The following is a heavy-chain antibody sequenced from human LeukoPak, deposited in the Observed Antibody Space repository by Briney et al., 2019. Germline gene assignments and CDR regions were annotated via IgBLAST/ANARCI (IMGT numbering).Heavy chain of an antibody. CDR3: ARDIVVVPAAAMDV. Sequence: PGGSLRLSCAASGFTFSSYSMNWVRQAPGKGLEWVSSISSSSSYIYYADSVKGRFTISRDNAKNSLYLQMNSLRAEDTAVYYCARDIVVVPAAAMDVWGKGTTVTVSS. CDR1: GFTFSSYS. V-gene: IGHV3-21*01. J-gene: IGHJ6*03. CDR2: ISSSSSYI. D-gene: IGHD2-2*01.